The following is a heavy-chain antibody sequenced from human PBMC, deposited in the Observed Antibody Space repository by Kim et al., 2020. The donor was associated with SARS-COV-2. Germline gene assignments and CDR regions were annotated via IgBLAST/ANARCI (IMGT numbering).Heavy chain of an antibody. V-gene: IGHV3-21*01. J-gene: IGHJ4*02. CDR3: ARAPGGYEQSDY. CDR1: GFTFSSYS. Sequence: GGSLRLSCAVSGFTFSSYSMNWVRQAPGKGLEWVSSISSSSSYIYYADSVKGRFTISRDNAKNSLYLQMNSLRAEDTAVYYCARAPGGYEQSDYWGQGTLVTVSS. CDR2: ISSSSSYI. D-gene: IGHD5-12*01.